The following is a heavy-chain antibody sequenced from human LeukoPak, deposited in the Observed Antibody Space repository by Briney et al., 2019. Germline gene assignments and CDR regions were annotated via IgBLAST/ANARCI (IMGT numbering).Heavy chain of an antibody. V-gene: IGHV4-4*02. CDR1: GGSISSSNW. D-gene: IGHD6-19*01. CDR2: IYHSEST. J-gene: IGHJ3*02. CDR3: ASQGIAVAVDAFDI. Sequence: PSGTLSLTCAVSGGSISSSNWWSWVRQPPGKGLEWIGEIYHSESTNYNPSLKSRVTISVDKSKNQFSLKLSSVTAADTAVYYCASQGIAVAVDAFDIWGQGTMVTVSS.